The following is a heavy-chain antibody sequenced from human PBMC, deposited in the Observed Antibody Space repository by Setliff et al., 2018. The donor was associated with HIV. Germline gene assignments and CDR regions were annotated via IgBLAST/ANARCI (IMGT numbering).Heavy chain of an antibody. J-gene: IGHJ4*02. CDR2: SFTGGYA. D-gene: IGHD2-15*01. CDR3: TTRNSGYFDY. CDR1: GVTLDTSD. V-gene: IGHV3-23*01. Sequence: GGSLRLSCEVSGVTLDTSDIHWVRQAPGMGFEWVSSFTGGYAYYADSVKSRFTTSRDTNTLYLQMNSLRAEDTAMYYCTTRNSGYFDYWGQGTLVTVS.